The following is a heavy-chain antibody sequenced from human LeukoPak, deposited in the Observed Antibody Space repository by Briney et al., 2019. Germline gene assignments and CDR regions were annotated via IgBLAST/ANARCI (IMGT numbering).Heavy chain of an antibody. D-gene: IGHD1-26*01. J-gene: IGHJ4*02. V-gene: IGHV1-2*02. CDR3: ARDKIIKRGSYYLGYANFDY. CDR2: INPNSGGT. Sequence: GASVKVSCKTSGYTFIGYYMHWVRQAPGQGLEWMGWINPNSGGTNYAQKFQGRVTMTRDTSISTAYMELSRLRSDDTAVYYCARDKIIKRGSYYLGYANFDYWGQGTLVTVSS. CDR1: GYTFIGYY.